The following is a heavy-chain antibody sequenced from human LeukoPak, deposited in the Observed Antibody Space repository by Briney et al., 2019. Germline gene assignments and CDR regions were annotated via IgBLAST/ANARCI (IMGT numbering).Heavy chain of an antibody. Sequence: SETLSPTCTVSGGSISSYYWSWIRQPPGKGLEWIGYIYYSGSTNYNPSLKSRVTISVDTSKNQFSLKLSSVTAADTVVYYCASSLGVVVTAAYYYYGMDVWGQGTTVTVSS. D-gene: IGHD2-21*02. CDR1: GGSISSYY. V-gene: IGHV4-59*01. CDR2: IYYSGST. J-gene: IGHJ6*02. CDR3: ASSLGVVVTAAYYYYGMDV.